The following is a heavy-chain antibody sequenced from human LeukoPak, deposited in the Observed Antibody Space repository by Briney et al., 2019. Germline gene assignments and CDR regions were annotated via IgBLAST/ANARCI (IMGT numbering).Heavy chain of an antibody. Sequence: PSETLSLTCTVSGGSISSYYWSWIRQPAGKGLEWIGRIYTSGSTNYNPSLKSRVTMSVDTSKNQFSLKLSSVTAADTAVYYCARVPYYYDSSGSLGAIDIWGQGTMVTVSS. CDR3: ARVPYYYDSSGSLGAIDI. CDR1: GGSISSYY. D-gene: IGHD3-22*01. J-gene: IGHJ3*02. V-gene: IGHV4-4*07. CDR2: IYTSGST.